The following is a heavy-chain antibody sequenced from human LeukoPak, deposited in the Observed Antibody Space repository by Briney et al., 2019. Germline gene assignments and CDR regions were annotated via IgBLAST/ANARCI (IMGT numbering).Heavy chain of an antibody. J-gene: IGHJ6*03. D-gene: IGHD1-7*01. CDR3: AKHQTTSYYYYMDV. V-gene: IGHV3-23*01. Sequence: AGGSLRLSCAASGFTFSSYAMSWVRQAPGKGLEWVSAVSGSGGSTYYADSVKGRFTISRDNSKNTLYLQMNSLRAEDTAVYYCAKHQTTSYYYYMDVWGKGTTVTVSS. CDR2: VSGSGGST. CDR1: GFTFSSYA.